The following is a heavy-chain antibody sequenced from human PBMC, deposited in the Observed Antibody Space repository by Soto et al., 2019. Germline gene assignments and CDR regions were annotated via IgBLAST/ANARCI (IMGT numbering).Heavy chain of an antibody. Sequence: KTSETLSLTCTVSGGSISSGGYYWSWIRQHPGKGLEWIGYIYYSGSTYYNPSLKSRVTISVDTSKNQFSLKLSSVTAADTAVYYCARVSLLPATDYGMDVWGQGTTVTVSS. V-gene: IGHV4-31*03. CDR3: ARVSLLPATDYGMDV. CDR1: GGSISSGGYY. CDR2: IYYSGST. J-gene: IGHJ6*02. D-gene: IGHD4-17*01.